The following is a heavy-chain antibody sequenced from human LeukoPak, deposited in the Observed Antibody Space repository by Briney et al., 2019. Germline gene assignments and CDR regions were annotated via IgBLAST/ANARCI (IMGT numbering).Heavy chain of an antibody. J-gene: IGHJ4*02. V-gene: IGHV3-23*01. CDR2: ISDSGGST. CDR3: ATDCASRIAARPEY. Sequence: GGSLRLSCTASGFTFGDYAMTWVRQAPGKGLEWVSGISDSGGSTDYADSVKGRFTTSRDNAENTLYLLMNSLRAEDTAVYYCATDCASRIAARPEYWGQGTLVTVSS. D-gene: IGHD6-6*01. CDR1: GFTFGDYA.